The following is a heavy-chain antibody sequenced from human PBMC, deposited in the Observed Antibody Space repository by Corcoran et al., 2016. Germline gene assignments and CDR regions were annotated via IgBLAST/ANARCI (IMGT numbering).Heavy chain of an antibody. CDR3: ATEETALVRGAYSLH. CDR1: GFTFSSYG. V-gene: IGHV3-33*01. D-gene: IGHD2-21*01. Sequence: QVQLVESGGGVVQPGTSLRLSCAGSGFTFSSYGLHWVRQAPGKGLEWVAVIWYDGSKKYYADSVKGRFTISRDDSKSTLYLPMDSLGAEDTAVYFCATEETALVRGAYSLHCGQGTLVTVSS. J-gene: IGHJ1*01. CDR2: IWYDGSKK.